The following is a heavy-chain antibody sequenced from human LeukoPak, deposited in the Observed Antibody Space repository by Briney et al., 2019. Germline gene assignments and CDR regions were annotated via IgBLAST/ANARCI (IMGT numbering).Heavy chain of an antibody. CDR2: ISSSGDNT. CDR1: GFTFRSYA. Sequence: GGSLRLSCAASGFTFRSYAMNWVRQAPGKGLEWVSGISSSGDNTYYADSVKGRFTISRDNSKNTLYLRMYSLRAEDTAVYYCAKDRFAGFGGLSLYWGRGTMVTVSS. V-gene: IGHV3-23*01. D-gene: IGHD3-10*01. J-gene: IGHJ3*01. CDR3: AKDRFAGFGGLSLY.